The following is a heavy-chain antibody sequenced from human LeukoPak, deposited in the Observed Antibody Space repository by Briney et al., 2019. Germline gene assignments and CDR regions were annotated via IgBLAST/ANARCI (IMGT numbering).Heavy chain of an antibody. CDR2: IKQDGSEK. CDR3: VRGAYYGAS. V-gene: IGHV3-7*01. D-gene: IGHD3-10*01. CDR1: PFTIRDYW. Sequence: AGGSLRLSCAASPFTIRDYWLSWVRQTPGKGLEWVANIKQDGSEKYYVGSVKGRFSISRDNVKNILFLQMNSLRVEDTGVYYCVRGAYYGASWGQGTLVTVSS. J-gene: IGHJ5*02.